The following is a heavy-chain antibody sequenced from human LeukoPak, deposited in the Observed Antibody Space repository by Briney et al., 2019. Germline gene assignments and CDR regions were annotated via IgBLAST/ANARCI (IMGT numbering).Heavy chain of an antibody. CDR1: GFSFSSYW. CDR2: LKQDGSEI. V-gene: IGHV3-7*01. Sequence: GGSLRLSCAASGFSFSSYWMSWVRQAPGKGLEWVAKLKQDGSEIYYVESVTGRFTISRDNAKNSLYLQINSLRAEDTAVYYCARGFRGWYAEGFDYWGQGTVVTVSS. CDR3: ARGFRGWYAEGFDY. J-gene: IGHJ4*02. D-gene: IGHD6-19*01.